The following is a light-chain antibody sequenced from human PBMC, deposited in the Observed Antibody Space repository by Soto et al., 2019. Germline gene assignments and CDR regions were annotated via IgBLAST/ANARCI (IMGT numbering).Light chain of an antibody. CDR1: SSDVGDYNY. V-gene: IGLV2-14*01. CDR3: TSYTTSSTLVV. Sequence: QSALTQPASVSGSPGQSITISCTGTSSDVGDYNYVSWYQQHPGKAPKLMIYDVTNRPSGVFYRFSGSKSGNTASLTISGLQAEDEADYYCTSYTTSSTLVVFGGGTKVTVL. CDR2: DVT. J-gene: IGLJ2*01.